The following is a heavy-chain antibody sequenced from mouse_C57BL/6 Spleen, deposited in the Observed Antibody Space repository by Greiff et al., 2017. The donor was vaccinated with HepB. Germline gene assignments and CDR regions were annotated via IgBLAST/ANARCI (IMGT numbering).Heavy chain of an antibody. V-gene: IGHV3-6*01. Sequence: EVKVEESGPGLVKPSQSLSLTCSVTGYSITSGYYWNWIRQFPGNKLEWMGYISYDGSNNYNPSLKNRISITRDTSKNQFFLKLNSVTTEDTATYYCARGGGLRAMDYWGQGTSVTVSS. D-gene: IGHD2-2*01. CDR1: GYSITSGYY. J-gene: IGHJ4*01. CDR2: ISYDGSN. CDR3: ARGGGLRAMDY.